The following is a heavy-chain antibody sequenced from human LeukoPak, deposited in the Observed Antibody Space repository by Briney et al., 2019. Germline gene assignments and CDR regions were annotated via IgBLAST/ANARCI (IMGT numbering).Heavy chain of an antibody. J-gene: IGHJ4*02. CDR2: IYYSGST. CDR1: GGSISSSSYY. D-gene: IGHD4-17*01. V-gene: IGHV4-39*07. CDR3: ARARRQGDYGDFDY. Sequence: PSETLSLTCTVSGGSISSSSYYWGWIRQPPGKGLEWIGSIYYSGSTYYNPSLKSRVTISVDTSKNQFSLKLSSVTAADTAVYYCARARRQGDYGDFDYWGQGTLVTVSS.